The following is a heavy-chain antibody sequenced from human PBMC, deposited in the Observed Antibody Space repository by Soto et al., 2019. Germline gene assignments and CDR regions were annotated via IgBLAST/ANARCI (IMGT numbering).Heavy chain of an antibody. J-gene: IGHJ5*02. CDR1: GYTFTGYY. CDR2: INPNSGGT. CDR3: ARADIVVVVAASSFRFDP. V-gene: IGHV1-2*04. D-gene: IGHD2-15*01. Sequence: QVQLVQSGAEVKKPGASVKVSCKASGYTFTGYYMHWVRQAPGQGLEWMGWINPNSGGTNYAQKFQGWVTMTRDTSISTAYMELSRLRSDDTAVYYCARADIVVVVAASSFRFDPWGQGTLVTVSS.